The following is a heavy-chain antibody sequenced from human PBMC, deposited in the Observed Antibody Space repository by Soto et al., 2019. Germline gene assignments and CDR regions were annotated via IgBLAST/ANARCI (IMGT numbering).Heavy chain of an antibody. V-gene: IGHV3-11*06. D-gene: IGHD2-2*01. CDR1: GFTFSDYY. Sequence: VGSLRLSCAASGFTFSDYYMSWIRQAPGKGLEWGSYISSSSSYTNYADSVKGRFTISRDNAKNSLYLQMNSLRAEDTAVYYCAREDIVVVPDAISYGMDVWGQGTTVTVSS. CDR3: AREDIVVVPDAISYGMDV. J-gene: IGHJ6*02. CDR2: ISSSSSYT.